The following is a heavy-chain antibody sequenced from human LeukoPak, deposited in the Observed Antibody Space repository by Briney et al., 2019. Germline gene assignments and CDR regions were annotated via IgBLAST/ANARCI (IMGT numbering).Heavy chain of an antibody. CDR3: ARGDCSGVSCYSVDS. CDR1: GYIFTASY. J-gene: IGHJ4*02. CDR2: INPNIGGT. Sequence: ASVKVSCKASGYIFTASYIHWVRQAPRQGLEWMGWINPNIGGTSFAKKFQGRVTLTRDTSITTTYLELTGLRSDDTAVYFCARGDCSGVSCYSVDSWGQGPLVTVSS. D-gene: IGHD2-15*01. V-gene: IGHV1-2*02.